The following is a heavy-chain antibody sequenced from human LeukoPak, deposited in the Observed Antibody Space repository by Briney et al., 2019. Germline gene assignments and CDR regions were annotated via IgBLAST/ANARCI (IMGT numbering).Heavy chain of an antibody. V-gene: IGHV3-23*01. CDR3: AKDLTVMVRGVIPYFDY. Sequence: PGGSLRLSCAASGFTFSTYAMSWVRQAPGKGLEWVSAISGSGGSTYYADSVKGRFTISRDNSKNTLYLQMNSLRAEDTAVYYCAKDLTVMVRGVIPYFDYWGQGTLVTVSS. CDR1: GFTFSTYA. CDR2: ISGSGGST. J-gene: IGHJ4*02. D-gene: IGHD3-10*01.